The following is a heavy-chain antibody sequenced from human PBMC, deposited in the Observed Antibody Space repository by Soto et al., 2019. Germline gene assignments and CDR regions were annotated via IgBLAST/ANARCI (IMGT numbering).Heavy chain of an antibody. D-gene: IGHD2-15*01. V-gene: IGHV4-59*01. CDR3: ARPNMWYGKILQ. CDR1: GASMSGNY. J-gene: IGHJ2*01. CDR2: MFYSGTN. Sequence: QVQLQESGPGLVKPSETLSLTCTVAGASMSGNYWTWVRQPPGKGLEWFGNMFYSGTNNYNPSLRSRVTMSLDTSVNLFSLRLSSVTGADTAVYYCARPNMWYGKILQWGRGTLVTVSS.